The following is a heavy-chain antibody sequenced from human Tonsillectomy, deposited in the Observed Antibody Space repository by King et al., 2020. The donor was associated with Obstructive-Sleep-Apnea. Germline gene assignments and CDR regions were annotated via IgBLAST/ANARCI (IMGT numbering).Heavy chain of an antibody. CDR1: GGSFSDYY. V-gene: IGHV4-34*01. Sequence: VQLQQWGAGLLKPSETLSLTCAVYGGSFSDYYWNWIRQPPGKGLEWIGEINHSGSTNYNPSLKSRVTISVDTSKNQFSLKLTSVTAADTALYYCASPVKYYNAMDVWGQGTTVTVYS. CDR2: INHSGST. D-gene: IGHD4-11*01. J-gene: IGHJ6*02. CDR3: ASPVKYYNAMDV.